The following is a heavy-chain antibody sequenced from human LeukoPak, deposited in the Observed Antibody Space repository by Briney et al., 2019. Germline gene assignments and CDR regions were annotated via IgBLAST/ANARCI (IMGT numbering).Heavy chain of an antibody. CDR3: ARLAYYDILTGYYQQYYFDY. CDR2: IYYSGST. CDR1: GGSISSYY. J-gene: IGHJ4*02. V-gene: IGHV4-59*01. D-gene: IGHD3-9*01. Sequence: SETLSLTCTVSGGSISSYYWSWIRQHPGKGLEWIGYIYYSGSTNYNPSLKSRVTISVDTSKNQFSLKLSSVTAADTAVYYCARLAYYDILTGYYQQYYFDYWGQGTLVTVSS.